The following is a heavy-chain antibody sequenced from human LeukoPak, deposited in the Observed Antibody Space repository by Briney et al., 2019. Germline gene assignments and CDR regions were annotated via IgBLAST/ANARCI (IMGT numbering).Heavy chain of an antibody. D-gene: IGHD7-27*01. V-gene: IGHV4-30-2*01. CDR1: GGSISSGGYY. Sequence: SQTLSLTCTVSGGSISSGGYYWSWIRQPPGKGLEWIGYIYHSGSTYYNPSLKSRVTISVDRSKNQFSLKLSSVTAADTAVYYCARGVWGAFDIWGQGTMVTVSS. CDR2: IYHSGST. CDR3: ARGVWGAFDI. J-gene: IGHJ3*02.